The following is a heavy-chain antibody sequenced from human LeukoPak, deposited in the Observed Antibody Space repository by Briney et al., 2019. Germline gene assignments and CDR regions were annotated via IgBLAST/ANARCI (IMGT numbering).Heavy chain of an antibody. V-gene: IGHV2-70*11. CDR2: IDWDDDR. CDR1: GFSLSTSGMC. J-gene: IGHJ4*02. CDR3: ARSSYYYDSSGYPLDY. Sequence: SGPTLVNPTQTLTLTCTSSGFSLSTSGMCVSWIRQPPAKALEWLARIDWDDDRYYSTSLKTRLTISKDTSKNQVVLTMTNMDPVDTATYYCARSSYYYDSSGYPLDYWGQGTLVTVSS. D-gene: IGHD3-22*01.